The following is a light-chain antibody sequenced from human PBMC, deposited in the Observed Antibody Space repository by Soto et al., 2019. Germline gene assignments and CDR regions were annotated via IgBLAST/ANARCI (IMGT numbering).Light chain of an antibody. CDR3: SSYAGNTKGV. CDR1: SSDVGGYDY. V-gene: IGLV2-8*01. J-gene: IGLJ1*01. CDR2: EVS. Sequence: QSALTQPPSASGSPGQSVTISCTGTSSDVGGYDYVSWYQQHPGKAPKLMIFEVSKRPSGVPDRFSGSKSGNTASLTVSVLQAEDEADYYCSSYAGNTKGVFGTGTKVTVL.